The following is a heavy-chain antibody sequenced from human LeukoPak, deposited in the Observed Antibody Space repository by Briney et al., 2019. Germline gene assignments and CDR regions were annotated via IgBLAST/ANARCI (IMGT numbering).Heavy chain of an antibody. V-gene: IGHV3-21*01. CDR2: ISSSSSYI. D-gene: IGHD6-19*01. J-gene: IGHJ4*02. CDR3: ARARGQWLPTRKYYFDY. CDR1: GFTFSSYS. Sequence: GGSLRLSCAASGFTFSSYSMNWVRQAPGEGLGWVSSISSSSSYIYYADSVKGRFTISRDNAKNSLYLQMNSLRAEDTAVYYCARARGQWLPTRKYYFDYWGQGTLVTVSS.